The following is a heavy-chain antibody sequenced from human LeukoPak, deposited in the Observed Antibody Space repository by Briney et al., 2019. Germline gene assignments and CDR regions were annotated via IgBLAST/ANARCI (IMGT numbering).Heavy chain of an antibody. V-gene: IGHV3-21*01. Sequence: GGSLRLSCAASGFTFRSYSMNWVRQAPGKGLEWVSSISSSSSYIYYADSVKGRFTISRDNAKNSLYLQMNSLRAEDTAVYYCAREAVTTGYYYYYYMDVWGKGTTVTVSS. CDR3: AREAVTTGYYYYYYMDV. J-gene: IGHJ6*03. D-gene: IGHD4-11*01. CDR2: ISSSSSYI. CDR1: GFTFRSYS.